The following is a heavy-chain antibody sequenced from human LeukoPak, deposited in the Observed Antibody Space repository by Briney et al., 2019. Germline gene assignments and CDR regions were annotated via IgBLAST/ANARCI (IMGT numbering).Heavy chain of an antibody. CDR2: TWYRSKWYN. Sequence: SQTLSLTCVISGDSVCSNSPAWNWIRQSPSRGLEWLGRTWYRSKWYNDYAVSVKSRITINPDTPKNQFSLHLYSVAPEDTAIHYCVRADSSGQSSWFDTWGQGTLVTVSS. D-gene: IGHD6-25*01. CDR1: GDSVCSNSPA. CDR3: VRADSSGQSSWFDT. V-gene: IGHV6-1*01. J-gene: IGHJ5*02.